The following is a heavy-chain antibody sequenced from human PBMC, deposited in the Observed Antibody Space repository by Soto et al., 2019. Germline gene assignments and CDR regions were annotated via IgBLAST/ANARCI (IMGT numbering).Heavy chain of an antibody. Sequence: SETLSLTCTVSGGSISSGDYYWSWIRQPPGKGLEWIGYIYYSGSTYYNPSLKSRVTISVDTSKNQFSLKLSSVTAADTAVYYCARGLFDSGSYWLDPWGQGTLVTVYS. D-gene: IGHD3-22*01. CDR1: GGSISSGDYY. CDR2: IYYSGST. V-gene: IGHV4-30-4*01. J-gene: IGHJ5*02. CDR3: ARGLFDSGSYWLDP.